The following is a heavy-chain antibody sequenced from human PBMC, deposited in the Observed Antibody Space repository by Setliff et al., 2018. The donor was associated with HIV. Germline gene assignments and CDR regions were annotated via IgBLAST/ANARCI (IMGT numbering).Heavy chain of an antibody. CDR2: IFTSGST. D-gene: IGHD6-13*01. Sequence: KPSETLSLTCTVSGGSVSNYYWTWIRQAPGKGLEWIGYIFTSGSTTYNPSLKSRVTISVDTSKNQFSLKLTSVTAADTAVYYCASASRMTATGYPWGQGTRVTVSS. J-gene: IGHJ5*02. CDR3: ASASRMTATGYP. CDR1: GGSVSNYY. V-gene: IGHV4-4*09.